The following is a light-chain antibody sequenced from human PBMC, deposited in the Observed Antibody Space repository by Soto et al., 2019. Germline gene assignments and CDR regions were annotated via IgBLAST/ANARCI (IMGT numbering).Light chain of an antibody. CDR3: QQYNNWPLT. V-gene: IGKV3-15*01. CDR1: QSVAGN. J-gene: IGKJ4*01. CDR2: GAS. Sequence: EIVMTQSPATLSVSPGERATLSCRASQSVAGNLAWYPQKPGQAPRLLMYGASTRATGIPARFSGSGSGTEFTLTISSLQSEDFGVYYCQQYNNWPLTFGGGTKVEIK.